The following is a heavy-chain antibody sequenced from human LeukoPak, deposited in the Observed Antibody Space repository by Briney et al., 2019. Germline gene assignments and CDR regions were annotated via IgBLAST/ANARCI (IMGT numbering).Heavy chain of an antibody. CDR2: RSYHGRKK. D-gene: IGHD4-17*01. J-gene: IGHJ6*02. V-gene: IGHV3-30*04. Sequence: GSLRLSCAASGFTFGTYAMHWVRQAPGKGLEWVAMRSYHGRKKLYADSVKGRFSISRDNAENTLFLQMNSLRHDDTAVYYCARVASLSVTHYYYYGMDVWGPGTPVSVSS. CDR3: ARVASLSVTHYYYYGMDV. CDR1: GFTFGTYA.